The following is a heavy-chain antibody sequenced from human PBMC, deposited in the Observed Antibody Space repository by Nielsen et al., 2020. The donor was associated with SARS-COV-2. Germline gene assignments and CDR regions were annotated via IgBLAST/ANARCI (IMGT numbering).Heavy chain of an antibody. D-gene: IGHD6-6*01. V-gene: IGHV4-34*01. CDR1: GGSFSGYY. Sequence: SETLSLTCAVYGGSFSGYYWSWIRQPPGKGLEWIGEINHSGSTNYNPSLKSRVTISVDTSKNQFSLKLSSVTAADTAVYYCAREIIAARQSASDYWGQGTLVTVSS. J-gene: IGHJ4*02. CDR2: INHSGST. CDR3: AREIIAARQSASDY.